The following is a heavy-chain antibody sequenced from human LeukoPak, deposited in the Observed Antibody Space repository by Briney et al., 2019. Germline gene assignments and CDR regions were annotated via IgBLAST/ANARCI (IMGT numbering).Heavy chain of an antibody. CDR3: VSSPLRRYGSGRSGALDY. V-gene: IGHV3-66*02. CDR1: GFTVSSNY. CDR2: IYSGGST. Sequence: GGSLRLSCAASGFTVSSNYRSWVRQAPGKGLEWVSVIYSGGSTYYADSVKGRFTISGDNSKNTLYLQMNSLRAEDPAVYYCVSSPLRRYGSGRSGALDYWGRGTLVTVSS. D-gene: IGHD3-10*01. J-gene: IGHJ4*02.